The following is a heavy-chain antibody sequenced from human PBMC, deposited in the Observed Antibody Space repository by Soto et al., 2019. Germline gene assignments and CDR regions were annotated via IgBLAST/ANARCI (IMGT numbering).Heavy chain of an antibody. CDR3: EGRDRSGFSYWLDT. CDR2: ISDSGST. D-gene: IGHD3-22*01. J-gene: IGHJ5*02. V-gene: IGHV4-31*03. Sequence: QVQLQESGPGQVKPSQTLSLTCTVSGGSISDGYSWSWIRQHPGKGLEWIGSISDSGSTSYNPSLKSRLTISVDRSKNQFSLNLGSVTAADTAVYYCEGRDRSGFSYWLDTWGQGTLVTVSS. CDR1: GGSISDGYS.